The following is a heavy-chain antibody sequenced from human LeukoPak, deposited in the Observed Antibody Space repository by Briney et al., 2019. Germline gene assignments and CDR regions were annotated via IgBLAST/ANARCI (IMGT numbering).Heavy chain of an antibody. CDR3: ATRGIFSTVTTSYFDY. Sequence: SETLSLTCTVSGGSISSYYWSWIRQPPGKGLEWIGYIYHSGSTYYNPSLKSRVTISVDTSKNQFSLKLSSVTAADTAVYYCATRGIFSTVTTSYFDYWGQGTLVTVSS. J-gene: IGHJ4*02. V-gene: IGHV4-59*04. D-gene: IGHD4-4*01. CDR2: IYHSGST. CDR1: GGSISSYY.